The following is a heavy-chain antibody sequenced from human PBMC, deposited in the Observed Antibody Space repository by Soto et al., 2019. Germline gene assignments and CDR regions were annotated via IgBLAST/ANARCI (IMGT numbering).Heavy chain of an antibody. Sequence: WGSLRLFCAASGFTFSSYGMHWVRQAPGKGLEWVAVIWYDGSNKYYADSVKGRFTISRDNSKNTLYLQMNSLRAEDTAVYYCARDGLRWTRGYSYVKPNQPHLVSGMDVWGQGTTVTVSS. CDR3: ARDGLRWTRGYSYVKPNQPHLVSGMDV. D-gene: IGHD5-18*01. CDR2: IWYDGSNK. J-gene: IGHJ6*02. CDR1: GFTFSSYG. V-gene: IGHV3-33*01.